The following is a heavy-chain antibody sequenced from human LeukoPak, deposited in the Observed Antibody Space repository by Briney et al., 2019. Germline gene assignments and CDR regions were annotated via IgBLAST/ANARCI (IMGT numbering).Heavy chain of an antibody. J-gene: IGHJ4*02. D-gene: IGHD2-8*01. CDR2: TWYDGSNK. CDR1: GLTFSNYG. CDR3: ARDRCSHGVCYKDY. V-gene: IGHV3-33*01. Sequence: GRSLRLSCAASGLTFSNYGMHWVRQAPGKGLEWVAVTWYDGSNKYYADSVKGRFTISRDNSKNTPYLQMNSLRAEDTAVYYCARDRCSHGVCYKDYWGQGTLVTVSS.